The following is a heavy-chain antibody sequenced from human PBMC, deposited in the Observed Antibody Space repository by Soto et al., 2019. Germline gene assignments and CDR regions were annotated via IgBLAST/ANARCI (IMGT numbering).Heavy chain of an antibody. CDR2: ISSTGSGT. CDR1: GYTFSSYE. CDR3: VRDLHEPLPADVLQVAN. V-gene: IGHV3-48*03. Sequence: AGGALRLSCAASGYTFSSYEMHWVRQAPGKGLEWISYISSTGSGTHYADSVKGRFTISRDNARNSLSLQMNSLRAEDTAIYYCVRDLHEPLPADVLQVANWGQGTQVTVSS. D-gene: IGHD1-1*01. J-gene: IGHJ4*02.